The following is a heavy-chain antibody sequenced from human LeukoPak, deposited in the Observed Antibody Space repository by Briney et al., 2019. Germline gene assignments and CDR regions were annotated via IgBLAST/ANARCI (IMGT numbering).Heavy chain of an antibody. CDR3: ARDSGRWFGESPYFDL. CDR2: IIPSFGIP. V-gene: IGHV1-69*17. D-gene: IGHD3-10*01. J-gene: IGHJ2*01. Sequence: SVKVSCKASGDAFNSHTINWVRQAPGQGLEWVGSIIPSFGIPSYAQKFKGRVTISADTSTTTAFMDLTSLRSEDTAVYYCARDSGRWFGESPYFDLWGRGTLVTVSS. CDR1: GDAFNSHT.